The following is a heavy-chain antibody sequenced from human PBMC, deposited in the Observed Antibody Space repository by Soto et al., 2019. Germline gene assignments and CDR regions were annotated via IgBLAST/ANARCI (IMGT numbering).Heavy chain of an antibody. CDR3: ARDAYYDFWSGYLVY. Sequence: ASVKVSCKASGYTFTSYAMHWVRQAPGQRLEWMGWINAGNGNTKYSQKFQGRVTITRDTSASTAYMELSGLRSEDTAVYYCARDAYYDFWSGYLVYWGQGTLVTVSS. D-gene: IGHD3-3*01. J-gene: IGHJ4*02. CDR2: INAGNGNT. CDR1: GYTFTSYA. V-gene: IGHV1-3*01.